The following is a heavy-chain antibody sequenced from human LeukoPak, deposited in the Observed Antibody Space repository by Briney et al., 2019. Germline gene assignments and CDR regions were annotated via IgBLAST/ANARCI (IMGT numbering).Heavy chain of an antibody. CDR2: IYYSGST. CDR3: ARDGGRGITMVRGVSYFDY. CDR1: GGSISSGDYY. Sequence: SETLSLTCTVSGGSISSGDYYWSWIRQPPGKGLEWIGYIYYSGSTYYNPSLKSRVTIPVDTSKNQFSLKLSSVTAADTAVYYCARDGGRGITMVRGVSYFDYWGQGTLVTVSS. V-gene: IGHV4-30-4*01. D-gene: IGHD3-10*01. J-gene: IGHJ4*02.